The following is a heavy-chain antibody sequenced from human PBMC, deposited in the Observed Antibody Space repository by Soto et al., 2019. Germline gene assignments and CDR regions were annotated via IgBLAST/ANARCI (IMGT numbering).Heavy chain of an antibody. Sequence: PXGSLRLSCATSGFPFRNYAMSGVRQTPGKGLEWVSAIDGSGDSTYYADSVKGRFTISRDNSGNTLYLQMDSLRAEDTAVYFCAKDRGWTYYFDYWGQGALVTVSS. CDR2: IDGSGDST. J-gene: IGHJ4*02. V-gene: IGHV3-23*01. CDR3: AKDRGWTYYFDY. CDR1: GFPFRNYA. D-gene: IGHD6-19*01.